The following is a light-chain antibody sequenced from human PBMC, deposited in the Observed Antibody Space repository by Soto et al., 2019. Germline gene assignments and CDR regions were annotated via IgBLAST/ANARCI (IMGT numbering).Light chain of an antibody. J-gene: IGKJ2*01. Sequence: EIVMTQSPATLSVSPGERATLSCRASQGIGSTLAWYQQKPGQTPRLLIYGASTRATGVPARFSGSGSGTDFTLTISRLEPEDFAVYYCQHYGTSLYTFGQGTKLEIK. CDR2: GAS. CDR1: QGIGST. V-gene: IGKV3-15*01. CDR3: QHYGTSLYT.